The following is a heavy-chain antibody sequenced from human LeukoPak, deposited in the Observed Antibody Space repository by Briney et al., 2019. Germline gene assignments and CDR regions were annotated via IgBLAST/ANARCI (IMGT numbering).Heavy chain of an antibody. CDR2: IYYSGSP. V-gene: IGHV4-39*07. CDR1: GGSISSSSYY. Sequence: SETLSLTCTVSGGSISSSSYYWGWIRQPPGKGLGWIGSIYYSGSPYYNPSLESRVTISVDTPKNQFSLKLSSVTAADTAVYYCAREGLLRCSDFWGQGTLVTVSS. J-gene: IGHJ4*02. CDR3: AREGLLRCSDF. D-gene: IGHD3-10*02.